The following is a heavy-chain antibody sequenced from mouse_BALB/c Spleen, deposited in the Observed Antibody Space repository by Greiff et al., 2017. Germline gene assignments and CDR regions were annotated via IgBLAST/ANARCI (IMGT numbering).Heavy chain of an antibody. CDR3: ARQGDYDSWFAY. D-gene: IGHD2-4*01. V-gene: IGHV5-6*02. CDR1: GFTFSSYG. Sequence: DVKLVESGGDLVKPGGSLKLSCAASGFTFSSYGMSWVRQTPDKRLEWVATISSGGSYTYYPDSVKGRFTISRDNAKNTLYLQMSSLKSEDTAMYYCARQGDYDSWFAYWGQGTLVTVSA. J-gene: IGHJ3*01. CDR2: ISSGGSYT.